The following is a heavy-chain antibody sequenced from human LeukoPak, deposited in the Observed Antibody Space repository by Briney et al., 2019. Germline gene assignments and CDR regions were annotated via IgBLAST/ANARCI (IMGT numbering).Heavy chain of an antibody. CDR3: ARDYGGNSLAFDI. CDR2: IIPIFGTA. V-gene: IGHV1-69*05. Sequence: SVKVSCKASGGTFSSYAISWLRQAPGQGLEWMGRIIPIFGTANYAQKFQGRVTITTDESTSTAYMELSSLRSEDTAVYYCARDYGGNSLAFDIWGQGTMVTVSS. J-gene: IGHJ3*02. D-gene: IGHD4-23*01. CDR1: GGTFSSYA.